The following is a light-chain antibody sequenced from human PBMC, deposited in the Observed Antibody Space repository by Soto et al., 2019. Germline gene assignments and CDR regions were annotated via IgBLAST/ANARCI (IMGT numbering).Light chain of an antibody. CDR2: AAS. CDR1: QDISTR. Sequence: DIQLTQSPSSVSASVGDRVTITCRASQDISTRLAWYQQKPGTAPKLLIYAASTSGSGVPSRFSGSGSGTDFSLTVNSLQSEDFATYFCQQAHTFPWTFGQGTKVDIK. CDR3: QQAHTFPWT. V-gene: IGKV1-12*01. J-gene: IGKJ1*01.